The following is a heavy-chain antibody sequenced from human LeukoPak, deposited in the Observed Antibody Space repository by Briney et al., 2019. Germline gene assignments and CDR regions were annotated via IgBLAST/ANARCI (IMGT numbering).Heavy chain of an antibody. CDR2: GGRT. CDR3: ARPNFYDTSGYSYLYYFDY. D-gene: IGHD3-22*01. J-gene: IGHJ4*02. V-gene: IGHV1-46*01. Sequence: GGRTTYAQKFQGRVTMTSDTSTSTVYMELSGLRSDDTAVYYCARPNFYDTSGYSYLYYFDYWGQGTLVTVSS.